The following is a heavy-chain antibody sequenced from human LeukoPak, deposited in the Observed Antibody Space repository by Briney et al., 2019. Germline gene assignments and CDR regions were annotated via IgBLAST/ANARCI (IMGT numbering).Heavy chain of an antibody. CDR2: TYYRSKWYY. D-gene: IGHD4-23*01. Sequence: SQTLSLTCAISVDSVSISSAAWSWIRQSPSRGLEWLGRTYYRSKWYYDYAVSVKSRIPINPDTAKNQFSLQLNSVTPEDTAVYYCARMTTVVTRAYDYWGQGTLVTVSS. CDR3: ARMTTVVTRAYDY. CDR1: VDSVSISSAA. J-gene: IGHJ4*02. V-gene: IGHV6-1*01.